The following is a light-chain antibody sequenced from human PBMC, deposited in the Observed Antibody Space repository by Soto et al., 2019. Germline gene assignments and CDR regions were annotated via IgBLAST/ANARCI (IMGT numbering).Light chain of an antibody. V-gene: IGLV2-14*01. J-gene: IGLJ2*01. CDR1: SSDVGGYNY. CDR3: SSYTSSSTQV. CDR2: DVS. Sequence: QSALTQPASVSGSPGQSITISCTGTSSDVGGYNYVSWYQQHPGTAPKLMIYDVSNRPSGLSNRLSGSKSGNTASLTISGLQAEDEADYYCSSYTSSSTQVFGGGTKLTVL.